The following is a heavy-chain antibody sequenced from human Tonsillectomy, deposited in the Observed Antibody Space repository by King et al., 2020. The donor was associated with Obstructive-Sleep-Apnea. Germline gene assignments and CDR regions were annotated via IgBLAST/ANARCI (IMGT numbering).Heavy chain of an antibody. CDR3: ALTEGDSSGYYYGY. D-gene: IGHD3-22*01. J-gene: IGHJ4*02. CDR1: GYTFTSYG. Sequence: QLVQSGAEVKKPGASVKVSCKASGYTFTSYGISWVRQAPGQGLEWMGWISADNGNTNYAQKIQGRVTMTTDTSTSTAYMELRSLRSEDTAVYYWALTEGDSSGYYYGYWGQGTLVTVSS. V-gene: IGHV1-18*04. CDR2: ISADNGNT.